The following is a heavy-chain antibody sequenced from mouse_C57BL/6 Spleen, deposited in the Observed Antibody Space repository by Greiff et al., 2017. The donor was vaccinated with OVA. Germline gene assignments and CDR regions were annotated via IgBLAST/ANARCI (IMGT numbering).Heavy chain of an antibody. CDR2: ISDGGSYT. J-gene: IGHJ2*01. CDR3: ARESPARHFDY. CDR1: GFTFSSYA. Sequence: DVQLVESGGGLVKPGGSLKLSCAASGFTFSSYAMSWVRQTPEKRLEWVATISDGGSYTYYPDNVKGRFTISRDNAKNNLYLQMSHLKSEDTAMYYCARESPARHFDYWGQGTTLTVSS. V-gene: IGHV5-4*01.